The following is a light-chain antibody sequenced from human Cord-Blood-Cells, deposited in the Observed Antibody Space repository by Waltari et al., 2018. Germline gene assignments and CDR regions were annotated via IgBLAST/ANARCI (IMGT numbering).Light chain of an antibody. CDR1: SSDVGSYNL. Sequence: QSALTQPASVSGSPGKSITISCTGTSSDVGSYNLFPWYQQHPGKAPKLMVYEGSKRPSGVSNRFAGARSGNTACLTILGLQAEDEADYYCCSYAGSSTYVFGTGTKVTVL. V-gene: IGLV2-23*01. CDR3: CSYAGSSTYV. J-gene: IGLJ1*01. CDR2: EGS.